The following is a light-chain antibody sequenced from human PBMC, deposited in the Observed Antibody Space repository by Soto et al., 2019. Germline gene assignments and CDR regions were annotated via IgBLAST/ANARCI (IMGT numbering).Light chain of an antibody. Sequence: QSALTQPRSVSGSPGQSVTISCTGTSSDVGGYNYVSWYQQHPGKAPKLMIYDVSKRPSGVPDRFSGSKSGNTASLTISGLQEEDGADYYGCYPTAPYPYVFGPGTKVTVL. CDR3: CYPTAPYPYV. V-gene: IGLV2-11*01. CDR1: SSDVGGYNY. J-gene: IGLJ1*01. CDR2: DVS.